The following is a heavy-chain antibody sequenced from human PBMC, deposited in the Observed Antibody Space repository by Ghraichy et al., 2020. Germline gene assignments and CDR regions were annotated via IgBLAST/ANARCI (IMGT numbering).Heavy chain of an antibody. J-gene: IGHJ4*02. CDR1: GGSISSSSYY. CDR3: ARLTDSSGYYYYPYFDY. V-gene: IGHV4-39*01. CDR2: IYYSGST. D-gene: IGHD3-22*01. Sequence: SETLSLTCTVSGGSISSSSYYWGWIRQPPGKGLEWIGSIYYSGSTYYNPSLKSRVTISVDTSKNQFSLKLSSVTAADTAVYYCARLTDSSGYYYYPYFDYWGQGTLVTVSS.